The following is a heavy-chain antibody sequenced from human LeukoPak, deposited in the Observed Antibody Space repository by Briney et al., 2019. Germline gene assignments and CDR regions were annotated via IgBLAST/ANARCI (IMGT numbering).Heavy chain of an antibody. CDR2: IRSKANSYAT. CDR1: GFTFSGSA. CDR3: TRPGPRDRFDY. Sequence: GGSPRLSCAASGFTFSGSAMHWVRQASGKGLEWVGRIRSKANSYATAYAASVKGRFTISRDDSKNTAYLQMNSLKTEDTAVYYCTRPGPRDRFDYWGQGTLVTVSS. J-gene: IGHJ4*02. V-gene: IGHV3-73*01.